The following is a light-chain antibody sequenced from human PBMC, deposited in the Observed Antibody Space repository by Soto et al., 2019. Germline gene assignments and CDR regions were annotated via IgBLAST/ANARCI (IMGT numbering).Light chain of an antibody. CDR1: SSNVGTYDL. CDR2: EGT. V-gene: IGLV2-23*01. J-gene: IGLJ2*01. CDR3: FSFAVGAALV. Sequence: QSALTQPASVSASPGQSITISCTGTSSNVGTYDLVSWYQHHPDKAPKLIIYEGTKRPSGISSRFSGSKSGNTASLTISGLQAEDDADYYCFSFAVGAALVFGGGTQLTVL.